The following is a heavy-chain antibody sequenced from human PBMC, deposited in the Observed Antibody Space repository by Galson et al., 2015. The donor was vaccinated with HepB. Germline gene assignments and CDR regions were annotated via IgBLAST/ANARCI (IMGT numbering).Heavy chain of an antibody. J-gene: IGHJ4*02. V-gene: IGHV1-18*01. D-gene: IGHD3-22*01. CDR1: GYTFTSYG. Sequence: SVKVSCKASGYTFTSYGISWVRQAPGQGLEWMGWISAYNGNTNYAQKLQGRVTMTTDTSTSTAYMELRSLRSDDTAVYYCARDHYYDSSGYEPPGSDWGQGTLVTVSS. CDR2: ISAYNGNT. CDR3: ARDHYYDSSGYEPPGSD.